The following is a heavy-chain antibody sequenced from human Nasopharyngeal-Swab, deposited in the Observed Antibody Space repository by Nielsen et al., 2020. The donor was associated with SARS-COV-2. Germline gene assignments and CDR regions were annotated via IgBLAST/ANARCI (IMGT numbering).Heavy chain of an antibody. D-gene: IGHD1-7*01. CDR2: ISSSSSYI. CDR1: GFTFSNYW. J-gene: IGHJ6*02. V-gene: IGHV3-21*01. CDR3: ARDSELELRLRYYYYYGMDV. Sequence: GESLKISCAASGFTFSNYWMHWVRQAPGKGLEWVSSISSSSSYIYYADSVKGQFTISRDNAKNSLYLQMNSLRAEDTAVYYCARDSELELRLRYYYYYGMDVWGQGTTVTVSS.